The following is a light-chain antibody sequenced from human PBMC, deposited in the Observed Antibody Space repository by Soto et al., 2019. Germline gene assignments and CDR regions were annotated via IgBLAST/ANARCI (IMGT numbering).Light chain of an antibody. J-gene: IGKJ3*01. CDR1: QNVRTY. CDR3: QQRSQPFT. Sequence: EIVLTQSPATLSLSPGERATLSCRASQNVRTYLAWYQQKPGQAPRLLIYDASNRATGIPARFTGSGSGTDFTLTISSLEPEDFAVYYCQQRSQPFTFGPGTKVDMK. V-gene: IGKV3-11*01. CDR2: DAS.